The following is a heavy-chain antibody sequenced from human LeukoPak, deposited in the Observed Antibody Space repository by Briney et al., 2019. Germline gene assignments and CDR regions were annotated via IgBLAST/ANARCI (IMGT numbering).Heavy chain of an antibody. CDR1: GFTFSSYS. J-gene: IGHJ4*02. V-gene: IGHV3-48*04. CDR2: ISTSGSTI. Sequence: GGSLRLSCAASGFTFSSYSMNWVRQAPGKGLEWVSYISTSGSTIYHADSVKGRFTISRDNAKNSLYLQVNSLRAEDTAVYYCARFAAGFDYWGQGTLVTVSS. CDR3: ARFAAGFDY.